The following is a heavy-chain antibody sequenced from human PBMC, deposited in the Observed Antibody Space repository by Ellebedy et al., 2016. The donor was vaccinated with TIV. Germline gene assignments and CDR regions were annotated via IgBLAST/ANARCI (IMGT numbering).Heavy chain of an antibody. V-gene: IGHV3-49*03. CDR1: EFTVSSNY. J-gene: IGHJ4*02. Sequence: GESLKISCAASEFTVSSNYMSWFRQAPGKGLEWVGFIRSKAYVGTTEYAASVKGRFTISRDDSKSIAYLQMNSLKTEDTAVYYCTRSGSFDYWGQGTLVTVSS. CDR2: IRSKAYVGTT. CDR3: TRSGSFDY. D-gene: IGHD1-26*01.